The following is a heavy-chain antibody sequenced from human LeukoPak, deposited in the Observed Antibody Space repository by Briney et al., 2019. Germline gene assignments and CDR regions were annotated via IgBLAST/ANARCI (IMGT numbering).Heavy chain of an antibody. CDR3: ARDPGQLARGLLDY. V-gene: IGHV1-2*02. Sequence: ASVKVCCKASGYTFTGYYMHWVRQAPGQGLEWMGWINPNSGGTNYAQKFQGRVTMTRDTSISTAYMELSRLRSDDTAVYYCARDPGQLARGLLDYWGQGTLVTVSS. J-gene: IGHJ4*02. CDR2: INPNSGGT. CDR1: GYTFTGYY. D-gene: IGHD6-6*01.